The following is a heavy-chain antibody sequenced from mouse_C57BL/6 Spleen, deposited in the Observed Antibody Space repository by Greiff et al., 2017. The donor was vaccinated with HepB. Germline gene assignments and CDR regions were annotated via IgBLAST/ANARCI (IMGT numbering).Heavy chain of an antibody. Sequence: VQLQESGPELVKPGASVKISCKASGYAFSSSWMNWVKQRPGKGLEWIGRIYPGDGDTNYNGKFKGKATLTADKSSSTAYMQLSSLTSEDSAVYFCARSWGYYGSSYDGYAMDYWGQGTSVTVSS. J-gene: IGHJ4*01. V-gene: IGHV1-82*01. CDR3: ARSWGYYGSSYDGYAMDY. D-gene: IGHD1-1*01. CDR1: GYAFSSSW. CDR2: IYPGDGDT.